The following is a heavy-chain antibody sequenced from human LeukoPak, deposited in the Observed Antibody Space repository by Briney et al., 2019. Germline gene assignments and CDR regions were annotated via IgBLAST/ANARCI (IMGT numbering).Heavy chain of an antibody. D-gene: IGHD2-2*01. J-gene: IGHJ4*02. V-gene: IGHV4-61*02. Sequence: SQTLSLTCTVSGGSISSGSYYWSWIRQPAGKGLEWIGRIYTSGSTNYNPSLESRVTISVDTSKNQFSLKLSSVTAADTAVYYCARHTLVVPAAFDYWGQGTLVTVSS. CDR3: ARHTLVVPAAFDY. CDR1: GGSISSGSYY. CDR2: IYTSGST.